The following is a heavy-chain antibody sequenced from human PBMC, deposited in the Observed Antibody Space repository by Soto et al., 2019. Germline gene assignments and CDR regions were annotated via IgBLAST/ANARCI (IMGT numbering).Heavy chain of an antibody. Sequence: SLTCTVSGGSITSGGYSWTWIRQSPGKGLEWIGYTYQSGSAYYNPSLKSRVTISVDRSKNQFSLNLTSVTAADTAVYYCARDCYGMDVWRQGTTVTVSS. J-gene: IGHJ6*02. V-gene: IGHV4-30-2*06. CDR1: GGSITSGGYS. CDR3: ARDCYGMDV. CDR2: TYQSGSA.